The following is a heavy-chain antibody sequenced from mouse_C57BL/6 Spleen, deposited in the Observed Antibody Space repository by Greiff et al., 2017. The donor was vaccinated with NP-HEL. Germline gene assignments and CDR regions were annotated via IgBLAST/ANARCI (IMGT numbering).Heavy chain of an antibody. CDR1: GYTFTDYN. D-gene: IGHD1-1*01. CDR2: INPNNGGT. J-gene: IGHJ4*01. V-gene: IGHV1-18*01. CDR3: ARRGPYYYGSSYAMDY. Sequence: VQLQQSGPELVKPGASVKIPCKASGYTFTDYNMDWVKQSHGKSLEWIGDINPNNGGTIYNQKFKGKATLTVDKSSSTAYMELRSLTSEDTAVYYCARRGPYYYGSSYAMDYWGQGTSVTVSS.